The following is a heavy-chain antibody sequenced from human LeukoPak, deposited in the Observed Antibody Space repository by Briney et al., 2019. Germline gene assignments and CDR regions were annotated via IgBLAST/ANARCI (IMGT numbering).Heavy chain of an antibody. V-gene: IGHV4-4*07. CDR1: GGSIRNHH. Sequence: PSGTLSLTCSVSGGSIRNHHWTWIRQPAGKGLEWIGRIHMSGSTNYNPSLRSRVAISMDNSKNQFSLKLKSVTAADTAVYYCARDDSSRDDSGGYHYWGQGTLVTISS. CDR3: ARDDSSRDDSGGYHY. CDR2: IHMSGST. J-gene: IGHJ4*02. D-gene: IGHD3-22*01.